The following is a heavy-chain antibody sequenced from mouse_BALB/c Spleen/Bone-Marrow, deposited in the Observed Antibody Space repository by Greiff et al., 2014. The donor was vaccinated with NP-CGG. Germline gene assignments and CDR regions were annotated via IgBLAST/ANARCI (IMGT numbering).Heavy chain of an antibody. CDR3: ARHKNYGSYWYFDV. Sequence: EVQLVESGGGLVQPGGSLRLSCATSGFTFTDYYMSWVRQPPGKALEWLGFIRNKANGYTTEYSASVKGRFTISRDNSQSILYLQMNTLRAEDSATYYCARHKNYGSYWYFDVWGAGTTVTVSS. J-gene: IGHJ1*01. D-gene: IGHD2-1*01. CDR1: GFTFTDYY. CDR2: IRNKANGYTT. V-gene: IGHV7-3*02.